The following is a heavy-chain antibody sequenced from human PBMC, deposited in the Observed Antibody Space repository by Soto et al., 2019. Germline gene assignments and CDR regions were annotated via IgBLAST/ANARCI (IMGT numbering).Heavy chain of an antibody. CDR1: GGSISDYQ. V-gene: IGHV4-59*13. CDR2: IYYSGRT. D-gene: IGHD3-16*01. CDR3: ARMRGLGEISPYLDY. J-gene: IGHJ4*02. Sequence: QVQLQESGPGLVKPSETLSLTCSISGGSISDYQWNWIRQPPGKGLEWIGYIYYSGRTNYNPPLKSRRAIALNTSTRQFSLRLRAVTAADTGVYYCARMRGLGEISPYLDYWGQGALVTVSS.